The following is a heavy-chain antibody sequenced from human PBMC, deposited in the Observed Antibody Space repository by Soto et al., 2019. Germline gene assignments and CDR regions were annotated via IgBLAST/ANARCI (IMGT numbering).Heavy chain of an antibody. D-gene: IGHD6-19*01. J-gene: IGHJ4*01. CDR1: GVTFRSYS. Sequence: EVQLVESGGGLVQPGGSLRLSCAASGVTFRSYSMNWVRQAPGKGLEWVSYIRISSTTIYYSDSVKGRFTISRDNAKNLLYLQMNALRDEDTAVYYCARRGGSDWYMDYWGHGTLVTVSS. V-gene: IGHV3-48*02. CDR2: IRISSTTI. CDR3: ARRGGSDWYMDY.